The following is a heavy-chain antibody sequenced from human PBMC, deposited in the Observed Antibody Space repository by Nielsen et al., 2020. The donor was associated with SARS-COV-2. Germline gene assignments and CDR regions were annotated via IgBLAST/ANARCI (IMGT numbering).Heavy chain of an antibody. CDR2: INPNSGGT. Sequence: AAVKVSCKASGYTFTGDYMHWVRQAPGQGLEWMGRINPNSGGTNYAQKFQGRVTMTRDTSISTAYMELSRLRSDDTAVYYCAREYDTITRTGMDVWGKGTTVTVSS. CDR3: AREYDTITRTGMDV. J-gene: IGHJ6*03. CDR1: GYTFTGDY. V-gene: IGHV1-2*06. D-gene: IGHD3-9*01.